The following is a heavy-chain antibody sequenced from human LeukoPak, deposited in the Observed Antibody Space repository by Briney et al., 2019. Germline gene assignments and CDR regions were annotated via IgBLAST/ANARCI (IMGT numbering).Heavy chain of an antibody. D-gene: IGHD2-2*01. Sequence: GGSLRLSCAASGFTFSSYAMSWVRQAPGKGLEWVSAISGSGGSTYYADSVKGRFTISRDNSKNTLYLQMNSLRAEDTAVCYCAKGTSSPYYYYYMDVWGKGTTVTVSS. CDR1: GFTFSSYA. CDR2: ISGSGGST. CDR3: AKGTSSPYYYYYMDV. V-gene: IGHV3-23*01. J-gene: IGHJ6*03.